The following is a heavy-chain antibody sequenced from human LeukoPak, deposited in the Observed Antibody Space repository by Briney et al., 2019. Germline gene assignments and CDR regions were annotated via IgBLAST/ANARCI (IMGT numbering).Heavy chain of an antibody. D-gene: IGHD1-26*01. V-gene: IGHV4-61*01. J-gene: IGHJ5*02. Sequence: SETLSLTCTVSGGSVSSGSYYWSWIRQPPGQGLEWIGYIYYSGSTNYNPSLKSRVTISVDASKNQFSLKLSSVTAADTAVHYCARDSGSYYNWFDPWGQGTLVTVSS. CDR3: ARDSGSYYNWFDP. CDR2: IYYSGST. CDR1: GGSVSSGSYY.